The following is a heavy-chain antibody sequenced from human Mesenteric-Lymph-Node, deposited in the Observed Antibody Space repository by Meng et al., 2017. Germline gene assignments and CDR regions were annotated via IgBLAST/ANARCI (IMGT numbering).Heavy chain of an antibody. CDR3: ARDGRWLNDY. CDR2: ISSSGSTI. J-gene: IGHJ4*02. Sequence: GESLKISCAASGFTFNDYYMSWFRQAPGTGLEWVSYISSSGSTIYYADSVKGRFTISRDNSKNSLYLQMNSLRAEDTAVYYCARDGRWLNDYWGQGTLVTVSS. CDR1: GFTFNDYY. V-gene: IGHV3-11*04. D-gene: IGHD5-12*01.